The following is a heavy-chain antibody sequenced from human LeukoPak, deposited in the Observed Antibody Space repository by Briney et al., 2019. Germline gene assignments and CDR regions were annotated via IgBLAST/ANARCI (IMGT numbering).Heavy chain of an antibody. J-gene: IGHJ4*02. CDR2: IYPDDSDT. Sequence: GESLKISCKGSGYSFTSYWIGWVRQMPGKGLEWMGIIYPDDSDTRYSPSFQGQVTISDDKSVSTAYLQWSSLKASDTAMYYCARQKRVAAAGTEIDYWGQGTLVMVSS. D-gene: IGHD6-13*01. CDR1: GYSFTSYW. CDR3: ARQKRVAAAGTEIDY. V-gene: IGHV5-51*01.